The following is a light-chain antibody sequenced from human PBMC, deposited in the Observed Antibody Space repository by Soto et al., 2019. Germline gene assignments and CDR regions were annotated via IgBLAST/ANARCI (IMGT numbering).Light chain of an antibody. CDR2: EVS. CDR1: SSDVGGYNY. J-gene: IGLJ1*01. Sequence: QSALTQPASVSGSPGQSITISCTGTSSDVGGYNYISWYQQHPGKAPNLIIYEVSNRPSGVSHRSSGTKSGTTAPPTISGLQADDAADYYCNSDASQHTGAFGTGTKVTVL. V-gene: IGLV2-14*01. CDR3: NSDASQHTGA.